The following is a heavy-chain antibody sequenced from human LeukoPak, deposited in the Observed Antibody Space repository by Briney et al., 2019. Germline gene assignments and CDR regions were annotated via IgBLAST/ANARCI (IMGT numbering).Heavy chain of an antibody. CDR3: AKPPAEYRSNWYTYFFDY. D-gene: IGHD6-13*01. V-gene: IGHV3-23*01. J-gene: IGHJ4*02. CDR1: GFTFSIYA. CDR2: ISSSGGST. Sequence: GGSLRLSCAASGFTFSIYAMGWVRQAPGKGLEWVSAISSSGGSTYYADSVKGRFAVSRDNSKNMLYLQMNSLRAEDTAIYYCAKPPAEYRSNWYTYFFDYWGQGSLVTVSS.